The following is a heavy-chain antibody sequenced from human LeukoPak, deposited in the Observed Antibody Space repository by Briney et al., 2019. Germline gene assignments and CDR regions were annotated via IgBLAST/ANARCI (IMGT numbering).Heavy chain of an antibody. CDR3: AREEVVPAASFDY. D-gene: IGHD2-2*01. V-gene: IGHV3-53*05. CDR2: IYSGGST. J-gene: IGHJ4*02. Sequence: PGGSLRLSCAASGFTVSSNYMSWVRQAPGKGLEWVSVIYSGGSTYYADSVKGRFTISRDNSKNTLYLQMNSLRAEDTAVYYCAREEVVPAASFDYWGQGTLVTVSS. CDR1: GFTVSSNY.